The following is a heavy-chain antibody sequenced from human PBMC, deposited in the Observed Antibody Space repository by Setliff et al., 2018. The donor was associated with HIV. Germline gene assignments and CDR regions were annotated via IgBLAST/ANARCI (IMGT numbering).Heavy chain of an antibody. D-gene: IGHD5-18*01. V-gene: IGHV4-34*01. CDR2: INHSGST. CDR3: ARRGAAMVLNWFDP. Sequence: KPSETLSLTCAVYGGSFSGYYWSWIRQPPGKGLEWIGEINHSGSTNYNPSLKSRVTISVDTSKNQFSLKLSSVTAADTAVYYCARRGAAMVLNWFDPWGQGNLVTVSS. J-gene: IGHJ5*02. CDR1: GGSFSGYY.